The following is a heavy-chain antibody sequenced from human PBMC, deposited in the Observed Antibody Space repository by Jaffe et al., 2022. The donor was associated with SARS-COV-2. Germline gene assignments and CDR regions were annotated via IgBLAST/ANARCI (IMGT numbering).Heavy chain of an antibody. D-gene: IGHD2-15*01. Sequence: EVQLLESGGGLVQPGGSLRLPCAASGFAFSSNDMTWVRQAPGKGLEWVSSITTGGGSTYYADSVKGRFTIFRDDSKNTLYLQMNSLRAEDTAVYYCAKGGWMEVWGQGTTVTVSS. V-gene: IGHV3-23*01. CDR1: GFAFSSND. J-gene: IGHJ6*02. CDR3: AKGGWMEV. CDR2: ITTGGGST.